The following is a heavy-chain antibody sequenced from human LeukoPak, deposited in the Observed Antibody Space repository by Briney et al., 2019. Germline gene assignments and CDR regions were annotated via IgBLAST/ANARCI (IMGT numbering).Heavy chain of an antibody. CDR1: GGTFSSYA. Sequence: ASVKVSCKASGGTFSSYAISWVRQAPGQGLEWMGRIIPILGIANYAQKFQGRVTITADKSTSTAYMELSSLRSEDTAAYYCAKNGDILTGYRHYYYYGMDVWGQGTTVTVSS. CDR2: IIPILGIA. D-gene: IGHD3-9*01. CDR3: AKNGDILTGYRHYYYYGMDV. V-gene: IGHV1-69*04. J-gene: IGHJ6*02.